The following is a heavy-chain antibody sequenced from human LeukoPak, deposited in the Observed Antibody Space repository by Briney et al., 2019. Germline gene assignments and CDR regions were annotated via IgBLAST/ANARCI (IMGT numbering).Heavy chain of an antibody. V-gene: IGHV3-23*01. J-gene: IGHJ4*02. D-gene: IGHD2-21*01. CDR3: AKDARRASYCGGDCYSNFDY. CDR1: GFTFSSYA. Sequence: GGSLRLSCASSGFTFSSYAMSWVRQAPGKGLEWVSAISNSGGSTYYADSVKGRFTISRDNSKNTLYLQMNSLRAEDTAVYYCAKDARRASYCGGDCYSNFDYWGQGTLVTVSS. CDR2: ISNSGGST.